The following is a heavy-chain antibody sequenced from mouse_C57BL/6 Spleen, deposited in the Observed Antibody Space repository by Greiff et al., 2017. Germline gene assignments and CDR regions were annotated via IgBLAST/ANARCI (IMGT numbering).Heavy chain of an antibody. CDR3: ARDDGSSYPYYAMDY. CDR2: ISYDGSN. Sequence: EVHLVESGPGLVKPSQSLSLTCSVTGYSITSGYYWNWIRQFPGNKLEWMGYISYDGSNNYNPSLKNRISITRDTSKNQFFLKLNSVTTEDTATYYCARDDGSSYPYYAMDYWGQGTSVTVSS. D-gene: IGHD1-1*01. J-gene: IGHJ4*01. CDR1: GYSITSGYY. V-gene: IGHV3-6*01.